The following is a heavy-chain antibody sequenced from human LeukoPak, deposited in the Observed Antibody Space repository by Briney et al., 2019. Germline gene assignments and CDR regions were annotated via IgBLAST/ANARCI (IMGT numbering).Heavy chain of an antibody. CDR3: ARDLANYYVDY. Sequence: ASVKVSCKASGYTFTSYYMHWVRQAPGQGLEWMGIINPSGGSTSYAQKFQGRVTMTRDTSTSTVYMELSSPRSEDTAVYYCARDLANYYVDYWGQGTLVTVSS. D-gene: IGHD3-10*01. V-gene: IGHV1-46*01. J-gene: IGHJ4*02. CDR1: GYTFTSYY. CDR2: INPSGGST.